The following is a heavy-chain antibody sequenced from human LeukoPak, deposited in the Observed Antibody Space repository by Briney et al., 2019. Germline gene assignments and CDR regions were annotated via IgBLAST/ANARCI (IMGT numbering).Heavy chain of an antibody. Sequence: GRSLRLSCAASGFTFDDYAMHWVRQAPGKGLEWVSGISWSSGSIGYADSVKGRFTISRDNAKNSLYLQMNSLRAEDTALYYCAKDRIAVAGTLGSWGQGTLVTVSS. V-gene: IGHV3-9*01. J-gene: IGHJ5*02. CDR3: AKDRIAVAGTLGS. D-gene: IGHD6-19*01. CDR1: GFTFDDYA. CDR2: ISWSSGSI.